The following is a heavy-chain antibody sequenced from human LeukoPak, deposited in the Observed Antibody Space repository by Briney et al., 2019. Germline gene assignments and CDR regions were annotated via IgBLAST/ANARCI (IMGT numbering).Heavy chain of an antibody. Sequence: GGSLSLFCAACRFTYSSYAMSWVRQARGKGLEWVSSIRVSGTNTYYAYAVKGRFTISRDNSSNLLFLQMSILRVEDTAVDYCASGLHYYGSGDYYRDPWGQGTLVTVSS. J-gene: IGHJ5*02. CDR3: ASGLHYYGSGDYYRDP. D-gene: IGHD3-10*01. CDR2: IRVSGTNT. CDR1: RFTYSSYA. V-gene: IGHV3-23*01.